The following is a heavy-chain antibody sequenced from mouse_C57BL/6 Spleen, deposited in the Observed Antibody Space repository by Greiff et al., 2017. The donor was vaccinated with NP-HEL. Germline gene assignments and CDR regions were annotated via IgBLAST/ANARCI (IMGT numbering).Heavy chain of an antibody. Sequence: EVKLQESGGGLVKPGGSLKLSCAASGFTFSDYGMHWVRQAPEKGLEWVAYISSGSSTIYYADTVKGRFTISRDNAKNTLFLQMTSLRSEDTAMYYCARGGNDAMDYWGQGTSVTVSS. V-gene: IGHV5-17*01. J-gene: IGHJ4*01. CDR2: ISSGSSTI. CDR1: GFTFSDYG. CDR3: ARGGNDAMDY. D-gene: IGHD2-1*01.